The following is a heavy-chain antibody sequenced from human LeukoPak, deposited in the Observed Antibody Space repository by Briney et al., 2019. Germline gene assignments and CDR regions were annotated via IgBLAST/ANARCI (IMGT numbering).Heavy chain of an antibody. CDR1: GFTFSTYS. CDR2: ISASGSNT. Sequence: GGSLRLSCAASGFTFSTYSMTWVRQAPGKGLEWVSAISASGSNTYYADSVKGRFTISRDNSKNTLYLQMNSLRADDTALYYCAKDLVPYYFGSEDFIDYWGQGTLVTVSS. D-gene: IGHD3-10*01. CDR3: AKDLVPYYFGSEDFIDY. J-gene: IGHJ4*02. V-gene: IGHV3-23*01.